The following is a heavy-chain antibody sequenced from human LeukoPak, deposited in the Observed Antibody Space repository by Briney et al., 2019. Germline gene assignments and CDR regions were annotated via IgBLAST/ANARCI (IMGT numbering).Heavy chain of an antibody. CDR3: ARGKQDFDY. Sequence: GGSLRLSCAASGFTFSNYWMHWVRQAPGKGLVWVSRINSDGSSTTYADSVQGRFTISRDNAKNTLYLQMNSLRAEDMAVYYCARGKQDFDYWGQGTLVTVSS. J-gene: IGHJ4*02. CDR1: GFTFSNYW. CDR2: INSDGSST. D-gene: IGHD6-13*01. V-gene: IGHV3-74*01.